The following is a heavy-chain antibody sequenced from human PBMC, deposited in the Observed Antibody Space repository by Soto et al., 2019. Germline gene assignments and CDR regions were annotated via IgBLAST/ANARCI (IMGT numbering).Heavy chain of an antibody. D-gene: IGHD6-13*01. V-gene: IGHV1-3*01. CDR3: AREGTRPSSSSPYYYYYGLDV. Sequence: GASVKVSCKASGYTFPDYVIHWVREAPGQRPEWMGWINAGMGHTKYSQKFQGRVSFTRDTSASTAYMELASLSSEDTAIYYCAREGTRPSSSSPYYYYYGLDVWGQGTTVTVSS. CDR1: GYTFPDYV. CDR2: INAGMGHT. J-gene: IGHJ6*02.